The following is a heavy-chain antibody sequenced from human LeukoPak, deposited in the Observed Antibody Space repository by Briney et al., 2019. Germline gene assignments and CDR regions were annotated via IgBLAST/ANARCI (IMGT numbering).Heavy chain of an antibody. V-gene: IGHV3-74*03. D-gene: IGHD5-24*01. Sequence: QSGGSLRLSCATSGFTFNIYWMQWVRQVPGKGLVWVSRIDSNGGGATYADSVKGRFTTSRDNGNNTMYLQMNSLRAEDTAIYYCVKDIQLSTWGLGTMVTVSS. CDR1: GFTFNIYW. J-gene: IGHJ3*01. CDR3: VKDIQLST. CDR2: IDSNGGGA.